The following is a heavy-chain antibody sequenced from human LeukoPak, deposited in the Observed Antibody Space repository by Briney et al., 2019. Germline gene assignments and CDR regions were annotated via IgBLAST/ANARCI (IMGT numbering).Heavy chain of an antibody. CDR1: GDIVSSTVAA. CDR2: TYYRSKWYN. CDR3: ARDQDGMGV. D-gene: IGHD2-15*01. Sequence: SQTLSLTCAISGDIVSSTVAAWNWIRQSPSRGLEWLGRTYYRSKWYNDYALSVKSRVTITPDTSKNQFPLQLNSVTPEDTAVYYCARDQDGMGVWGQGTSVTVSS. V-gene: IGHV6-1*01. J-gene: IGHJ6*02.